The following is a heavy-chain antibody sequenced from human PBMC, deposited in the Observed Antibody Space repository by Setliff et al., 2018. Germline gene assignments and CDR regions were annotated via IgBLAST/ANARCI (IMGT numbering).Heavy chain of an antibody. J-gene: IGHJ4*02. CDR2: INPSGGST. D-gene: IGHD3-3*01. Sequence: GASVKVSCKASGYTFTSYYMHWVRQAPGQGLEWMGIINPSGGSTSYAQKFQGRVTMTGNTSTSTVYMELSSLRSEDTAVYYCARDASYNFWSGYRGAFDYWGQGTLVTVSS. CDR3: ARDASYNFWSGYRGAFDY. V-gene: IGHV1-46*01. CDR1: GYTFTSYY.